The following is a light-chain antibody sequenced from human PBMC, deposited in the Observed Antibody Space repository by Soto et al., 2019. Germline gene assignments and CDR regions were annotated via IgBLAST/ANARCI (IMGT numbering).Light chain of an antibody. Sequence: EFVLTQSPGTLSLSPGERATLSCRASQTVRNNYLAWYQQKPGQAPRLLIYDASSRATGIPDRFSGGGSGTDFTLTISRLEPEDFAVYYCHHFSSYPLTFGGGTKVEIK. CDR2: DAS. V-gene: IGKV3-20*01. J-gene: IGKJ4*01. CDR3: HHFSSYPLT. CDR1: QTVRNNY.